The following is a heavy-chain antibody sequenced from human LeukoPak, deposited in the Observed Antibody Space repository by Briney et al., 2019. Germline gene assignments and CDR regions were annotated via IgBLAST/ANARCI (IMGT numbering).Heavy chain of an antibody. CDR3: ARHSPSGWYYFDS. V-gene: IGHV4-4*07. CDR1: GDSMSTFD. CDR2: VFTSGTT. Sequence: SETLSLTCNVSGDSMSTFDWSWIRQPAGKGLEWVGQVFTSGTTAYTSSLKSRLTISIDKSSNQVSLKLISVTAADTAVYYCARHSPSGWYYFDSWGQRALVIVSS. D-gene: IGHD6-19*01. J-gene: IGHJ4*02.